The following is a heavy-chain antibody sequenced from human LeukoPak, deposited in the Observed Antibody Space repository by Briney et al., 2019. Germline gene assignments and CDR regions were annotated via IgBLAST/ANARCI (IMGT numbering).Heavy chain of an antibody. Sequence: QPGGSLRLSCAASGFTFSSYWMHWVRQGPGKGLVWVSRISTDGSSTDYADSVKVRFTISRENAKNTLYLQMNSLRAEDTAVYYCARTRTLPIAGGFDTWGQGSLVTVSS. CDR3: ARTRTLPIAGGFDT. V-gene: IGHV3-74*01. CDR1: GFTFSSYW. CDR2: ISTDGSST. J-gene: IGHJ5*02. D-gene: IGHD3-16*01.